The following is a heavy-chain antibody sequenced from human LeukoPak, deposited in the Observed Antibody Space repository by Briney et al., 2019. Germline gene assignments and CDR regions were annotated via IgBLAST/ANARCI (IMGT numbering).Heavy chain of an antibody. D-gene: IGHD2-21*02. Sequence: GGSLTLFCVPSGFTLRSHVMNWVRHTPGKGREWLSCISGSGDSTFYADSVKGRFSISRDNSKNTLYLQVNGLRTEDTAVYYCAKDRLLNCRGDCYIFDYWGQGTVVTVSS. J-gene: IGHJ4*02. CDR3: AKDRLLNCRGDCYIFDY. CDR1: GFTLRSHV. V-gene: IGHV3-23*01. CDR2: ISGSGDST.